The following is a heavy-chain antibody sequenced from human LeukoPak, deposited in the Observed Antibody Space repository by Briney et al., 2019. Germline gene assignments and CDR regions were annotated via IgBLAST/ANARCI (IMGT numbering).Heavy chain of an antibody. CDR3: ARHSRGWYYFDY. CDR2: INHSGST. D-gene: IGHD6-19*01. CDR1: GGSFSGYY. Sequence: SETPSLTCAVYGGSFSGYYWSWIRQPPGKGLEWIGEINHSGSTNYNPSLKSRVTISVDTSKNQFSLKLSSVTAADTAVYYCARHSRGWYYFDYWGQGTLVTVSS. V-gene: IGHV4-34*01. J-gene: IGHJ4*02.